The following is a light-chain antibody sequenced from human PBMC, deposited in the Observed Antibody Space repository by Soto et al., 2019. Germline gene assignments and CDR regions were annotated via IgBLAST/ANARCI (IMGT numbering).Light chain of an antibody. CDR1: QSLVHSDGNTY. J-gene: IGKJ1*01. CDR3: MQGIHWAWT. V-gene: IGKV2-30*02. Sequence: DVVRAESALSLPVTLGRPSSISCRSSQSLVHSDGNTYVNWFQQRPGQSPRRLIYKVSNRDSGVPDRFSGSGSGTDFTLKIRRVEAEDVGVYYCMQGIHWAWTFGQGTKVDI. CDR2: KVS.